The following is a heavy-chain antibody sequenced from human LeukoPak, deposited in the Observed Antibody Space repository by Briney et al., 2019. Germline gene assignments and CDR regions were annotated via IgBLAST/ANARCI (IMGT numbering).Heavy chain of an antibody. V-gene: IGHV4-38-2*01. D-gene: IGHD4-11*01. CDR1: GYSISSGYY. CDR2: IYHSGST. Sequence: SETLSLTCAVSGYSISSGYYWGWIRQPPGKGLEWIGSIYHSGSTYYNPSLKSRVTISVDTSKNQFSLKLSSVTAADTAVYYCARQGVVTTVSYFDYWGQGTPVTVSS. CDR3: ARQGVVTTVSYFDY. J-gene: IGHJ4*02.